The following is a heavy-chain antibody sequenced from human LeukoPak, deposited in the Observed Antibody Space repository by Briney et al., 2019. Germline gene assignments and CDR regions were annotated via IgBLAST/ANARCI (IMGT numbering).Heavy chain of an antibody. D-gene: IGHD3-16*01. CDR1: GGSISSSNW. Sequence: PSETLSLTCAVSGGSISSSNWWSWVRQPPGKGLEWIGEIYHSGSTNYNPSLKSRVTISVDTSKNQFSLKLSSVTAADTAVYYCARQRGAYLGYWGQGTLVTVSS. V-gene: IGHV4-4*02. J-gene: IGHJ4*02. CDR2: IYHSGST. CDR3: ARQRGAYLGY.